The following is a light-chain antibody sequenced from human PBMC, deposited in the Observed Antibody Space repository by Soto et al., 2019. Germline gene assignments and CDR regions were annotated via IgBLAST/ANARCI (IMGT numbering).Light chain of an antibody. V-gene: IGLV1-51*01. Sequence: QSVLTQPPSVSAAPGQKVTISCSGSSSNIGNNYVSWYQQLPGTAPKLLIYDNNKRPSGIPDRFSGSKSGTSATLGITGLQTGDEADDYCGTWDSSLSAGVFGTGTKLTVL. CDR2: DNN. J-gene: IGLJ1*01. CDR3: GTWDSSLSAGV. CDR1: SSNIGNNY.